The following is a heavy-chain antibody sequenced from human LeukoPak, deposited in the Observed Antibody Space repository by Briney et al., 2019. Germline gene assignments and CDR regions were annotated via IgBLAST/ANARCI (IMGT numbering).Heavy chain of an antibody. V-gene: IGHV4-4*07. D-gene: IGHD3-10*01. CDR2: IYTSGST. J-gene: IGHJ4*02. CDR3: ASSGPYYGSGSVDY. Sequence: PSETLSLTYTVSGGSISSYYWSWIRQPAGKGLEWIGRIYTSGSTNYNPSLKSRVTMSVDTSKNQFSLKLSSVTAADTAVYYCASSGPYYGSGSVDYWGQGTLVTVSS. CDR1: GGSISSYY.